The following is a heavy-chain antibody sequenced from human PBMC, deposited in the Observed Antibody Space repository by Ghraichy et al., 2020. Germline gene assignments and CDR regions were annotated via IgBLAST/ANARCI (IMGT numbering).Heavy chain of an antibody. CDR1: GGSVSSGSYY. CDR2: IDYSWGT. D-gene: IGHD3-22*01. CDR3: ARGLYYYDNSAFFDY. J-gene: IGHJ4*02. Sequence: SETLSLTCTVSGGSVSSGSYYWSWIRQPPGKGLEWIGYIDYSWGTNYNPSLKSRVTLSKDTSKNLFSLKLTSVTAADTAVYYCARGLYYYDNSAFFDYWGQGTRVTVSS. V-gene: IGHV4-61*01.